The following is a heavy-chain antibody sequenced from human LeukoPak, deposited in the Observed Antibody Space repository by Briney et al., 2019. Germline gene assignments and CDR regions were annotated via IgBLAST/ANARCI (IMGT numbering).Heavy chain of an antibody. V-gene: IGHV3-30*03. CDR2: ISYDGSNK. CDR3: ARADYDILTGYIFDY. Sequence: GGSLRLSCAASGFTFSSYGMHWVRQAPGKGLEWVAVISYDGSNKYYADSVKGRFTISRDNSKNTLYLQMNSLRAEDTAVYYCARADYDILTGYIFDYWGQGTLVTVSS. D-gene: IGHD3-9*01. J-gene: IGHJ4*02. CDR1: GFTFSSYG.